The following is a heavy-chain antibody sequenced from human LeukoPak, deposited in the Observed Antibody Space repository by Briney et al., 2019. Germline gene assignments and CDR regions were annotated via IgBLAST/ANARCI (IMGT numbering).Heavy chain of an antibody. CDR2: IGSTSI. D-gene: IGHD2-2*01. Sequence: GGSLRLPCAASGFSTSTYSMGWVRQAPGKGLEWVSYIGSTSIYADSVKGRFTISRDNAKNSLYLQMNSLRAEDTAVYYCARDGPPAGAGDFDYWGQGTPVTVSS. V-gene: IGHV3-48*01. CDR3: ARDGPPAGAGDFDY. CDR1: GFSTSTYS. J-gene: IGHJ4*02.